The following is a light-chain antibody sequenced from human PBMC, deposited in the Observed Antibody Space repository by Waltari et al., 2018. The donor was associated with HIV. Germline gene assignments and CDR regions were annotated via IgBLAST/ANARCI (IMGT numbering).Light chain of an antibody. V-gene: IGLV1-51*01. J-gene: IGLJ2*01. CDR2: DNN. Sequence: QSVLTQPPSVSAAPGQKVTISCSGSSSNIGSNYVSWYQQLPGTAPKLLIYDNNKRPSVIPDRSSGSKSGTSATLGITGLQTGDEADYYCGTWDSSLSAYVVFGGGTKLTVL. CDR1: SSNIGSNY. CDR3: GTWDSSLSAYVV.